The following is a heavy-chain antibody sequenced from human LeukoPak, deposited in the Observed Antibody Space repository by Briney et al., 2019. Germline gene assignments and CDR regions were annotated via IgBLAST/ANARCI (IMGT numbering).Heavy chain of an antibody. J-gene: IGHJ3*02. CDR2: IYSGGST. CDR1: GFTVSSNY. D-gene: IGHD3-10*01. Sequence: PGGSLRLSCAASGFTVSSNYMSWVRQAPGKGLEWVSVIYSGGSTFYADSVKGRFTISRDNSKNTLYLQMNSLRAEDTAVYYCARGAGSYYDNDAFDIWGQGTMVTVSS. V-gene: IGHV3-66*01. CDR3: ARGAGSYYDNDAFDI.